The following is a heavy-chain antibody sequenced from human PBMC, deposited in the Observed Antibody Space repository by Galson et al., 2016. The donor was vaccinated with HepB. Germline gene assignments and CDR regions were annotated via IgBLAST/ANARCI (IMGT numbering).Heavy chain of an antibody. V-gene: IGHV3-7*03. CDR3: ARGSGFLIDY. CDR2: IKEDGSEK. CDR1: GFTLGGYW. Sequence: SLRLSCAASGFTLGGYWMNWVRQAPGKGLEWVAIIKEDGSEKYYVDSVRGRFTISRDKAKNSLSLQMNSLRAEDTAVYYCARGSGFLIDYWGQGTPVTVSS. J-gene: IGHJ4*02. D-gene: IGHD3-3*01.